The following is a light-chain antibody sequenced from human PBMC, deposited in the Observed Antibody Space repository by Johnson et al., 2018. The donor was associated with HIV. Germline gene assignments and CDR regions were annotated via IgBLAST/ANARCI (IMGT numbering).Light chain of an antibody. Sequence: QSVLTQPPSVSAAPGQKVTISCSGSSSNIGNNYLSWYQHLPGTAPRLLIYDNNKRPSGIPDRFSGSKSGTSATLGITGLQTGDGADYYCGTWDSSLSAYVFGTGTKVTVL. J-gene: IGLJ1*01. CDR1: SSNIGNNY. CDR2: DNN. CDR3: GTWDSSLSAYV. V-gene: IGLV1-51*01.